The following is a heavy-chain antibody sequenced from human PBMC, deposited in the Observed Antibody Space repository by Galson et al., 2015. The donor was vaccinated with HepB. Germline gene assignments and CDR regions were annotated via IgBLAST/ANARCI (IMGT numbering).Heavy chain of an antibody. D-gene: IGHD4-17*01. J-gene: IGHJ5*02. CDR3: AMNPSVTSS. Sequence: SLRLSCAASGFTFRSFGMHWVRQAPGKGLEWVAVIWYDGSNSNYAESVQGRFIISRDNSKNMVYLLMSSLRAEDTAVYYCAMNPSVTSSWGQGTLVTVSS. CDR2: IWYDGSNS. CDR1: GFTFRSFG. V-gene: IGHV3-33*01.